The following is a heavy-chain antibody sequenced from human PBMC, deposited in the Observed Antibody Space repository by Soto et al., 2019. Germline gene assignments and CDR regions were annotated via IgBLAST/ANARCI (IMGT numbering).Heavy chain of an antibody. CDR3: ARDLAEQLVIYYYYYYGMDV. CDR2: ISYDGSNK. CDR1: GFTFSSYA. D-gene: IGHD6-13*01. Sequence: GGSLRLSCAASGFTFSSYAMHWVRQAPGKGLEWVAVISYDGSNKYYADSVKGRFTISRDNSKNTLYLQMNSLRAEDMAVYYCARDLAEQLVIYYYYYYGMDVWGQGTTVTVSS. J-gene: IGHJ6*02. V-gene: IGHV3-30-3*01.